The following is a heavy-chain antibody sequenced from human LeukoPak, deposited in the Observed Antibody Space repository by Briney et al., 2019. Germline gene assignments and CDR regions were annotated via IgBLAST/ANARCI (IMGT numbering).Heavy chain of an antibody. J-gene: IGHJ4*02. V-gene: IGHV4-39*07. Sequence: SETLSLTCAVSGGSISSNSYYWGWIRQPPGTGLEWIGSIYYSGSTYYNPSLKSRVTISVDTSKNQFSLKLRSVTAADTAVYYCARTSYSSSDSFDYWGQGTLVTVSS. CDR3: ARTSYSSSDSFDY. CDR1: GGSISSNSYY. CDR2: IYYSGST. D-gene: IGHD6-6*01.